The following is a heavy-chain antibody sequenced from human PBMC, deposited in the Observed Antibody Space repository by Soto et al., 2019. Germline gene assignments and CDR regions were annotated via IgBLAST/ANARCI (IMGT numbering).Heavy chain of an antibody. J-gene: IGHJ6*03. CDR3: ARGGGGSSLEYYYMDV. V-gene: IGHV4-34*01. Sequence: SETLSFTCAVYGGSFSGYYWSWIRQPPGKGLEWIGEINHSGSTNYNPSLKSRVTISVDTSKNQFSLKLSSVTAADTAVYYCARGGGGSSLEYYYMDVWGKGTTVTVSS. CDR2: INHSGST. D-gene: IGHD6-6*01. CDR1: GGSFSGYY.